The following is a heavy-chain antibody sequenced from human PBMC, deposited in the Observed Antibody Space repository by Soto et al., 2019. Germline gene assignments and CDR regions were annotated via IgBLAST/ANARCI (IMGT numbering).Heavy chain of an antibody. J-gene: IGHJ3*02. V-gene: IGHV4-39*01. D-gene: IGHD1-26*01. Sequence: PSWTLSLTCTVSGGSISSSSYYWAWIRQPPGKGLEWIGSIYYSGSTYYNPSLKSRVTISVDTSKNQFSLKLSSVTAADTAVYYCARREGGAAGAFDIWGQGTMVTVSS. CDR2: IYYSGST. CDR3: ARREGGAAGAFDI. CDR1: GGSISSSSYY.